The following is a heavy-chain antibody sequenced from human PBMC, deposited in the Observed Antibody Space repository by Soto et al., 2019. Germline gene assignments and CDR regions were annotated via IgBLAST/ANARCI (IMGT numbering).Heavy chain of an antibody. V-gene: IGHV3-48*02. Sequence: GGSLRLSCAASGFTFSSYSMNWVRQAPGKGLEWVSYISSSSSTIYYADSVKGRFTISRDNAKNSLYLQMNSLRDEDTAVYYCARDNAAADHEDGMDVWGQGTTVTVSS. CDR2: ISSSSSTI. CDR1: GFTFSSYS. CDR3: ARDNAAADHEDGMDV. D-gene: IGHD6-13*01. J-gene: IGHJ6*02.